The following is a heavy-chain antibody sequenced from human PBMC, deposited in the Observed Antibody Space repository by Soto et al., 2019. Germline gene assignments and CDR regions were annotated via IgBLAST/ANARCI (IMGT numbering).Heavy chain of an antibody. CDR3: ARDLYGSRLDIVVVPAAMGDYYYYGMDV. D-gene: IGHD2-2*01. CDR2: IWYDGSNK. J-gene: IGHJ6*02. Sequence: GGSLRLSCAASGFTFSSYGMHWVRQAPGKGLEWVAVIWYDGSNKYYADSVKGRFTISRDNSKNTLYLQMNSLRAEDTAVYYCARDLYGSRLDIVVVPAAMGDYYYYGMDVWGQGTTVTVSS. CDR1: GFTFSSYG. V-gene: IGHV3-33*01.